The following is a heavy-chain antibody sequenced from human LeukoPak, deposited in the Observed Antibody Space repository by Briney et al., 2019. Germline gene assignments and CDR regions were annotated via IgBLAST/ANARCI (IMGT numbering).Heavy chain of an antibody. J-gene: IGHJ4*02. Sequence: PGGSLRLSCAASGFTLSSYAMSWVRQAPGKGLEWVSAISGSGGSTYYADSVKGRFTISRDNSKNTLYLQMNSLRAEDTAVYYCAKSRSYQLPRAIDYWGQGTLVTVSS. CDR3: AKSRSYQLPRAIDY. CDR2: ISGSGGST. D-gene: IGHD1-26*01. V-gene: IGHV3-23*01. CDR1: GFTLSSYA.